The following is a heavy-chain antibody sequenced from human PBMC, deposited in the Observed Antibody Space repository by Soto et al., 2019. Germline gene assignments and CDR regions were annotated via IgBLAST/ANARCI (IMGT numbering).Heavy chain of an antibody. CDR1: GFTLSSYA. D-gene: IGHD2-15*01. J-gene: IGHJ6*02. CDR2: ISYDGSNK. V-gene: IGHV3-30-3*01. CDR3: ARDPYWLRVYYYYYGMDV. Sequence: GGSLRLSCAASGFTLSSYAMHWVRQAPGKGLEWVAVISYDGSNKYYADSVKGRFTISRDNSKNTLYLQMNSLRAEDTAVYYCARDPYWLRVYYYYYGMDVWGQGTTVTVSS.